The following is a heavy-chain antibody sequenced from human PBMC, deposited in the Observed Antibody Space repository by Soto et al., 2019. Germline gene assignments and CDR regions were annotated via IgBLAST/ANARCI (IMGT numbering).Heavy chain of an antibody. D-gene: IGHD6-6*01. CDR1: GGSFSGYY. CDR3: ARGPYSSYHYYYYYYMDV. V-gene: IGHV4-34*01. CDR2: INHSGST. J-gene: IGHJ6*03. Sequence: SETLSLTCAVYGGSFSGYYWSWIRQPPGKGLEWIGEINHSGSTNYNPSLKSRVTISVDTSKNQFSLKLSSVTAADTAVYYCARGPYSSYHYYYYYYMDVWGKGTTVTVSS.